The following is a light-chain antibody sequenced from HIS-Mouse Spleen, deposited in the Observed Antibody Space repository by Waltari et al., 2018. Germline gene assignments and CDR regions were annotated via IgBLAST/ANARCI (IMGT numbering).Light chain of an antibody. CDR1: SSNIGSNY. CDR2: MNN. Sequence: QSVLTQPPSASGTPGQRVTISCSGSSSNIGSNYVYWYQQLPGTAPKLLIYMNNQRPSGVPDRFSGSKSGTSASLAISGLRSEDEADYYCSSYTSSSTRVFGGGTKLTVL. V-gene: IGLV1-47*01. J-gene: IGLJ3*02. CDR3: SSYTSSSTRV.